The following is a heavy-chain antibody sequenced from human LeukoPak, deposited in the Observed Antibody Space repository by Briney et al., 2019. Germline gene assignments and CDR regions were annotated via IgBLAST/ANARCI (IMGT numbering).Heavy chain of an antibody. CDR3: ATGYSGTWYYFDY. Sequence: SETLSLTCTVSGDSISSYYWSWIRQPPGKGLEWIGYIYHSGSTNYNPSLKSRVTISADTSKDQFSLKLAFVTAADTAVYYCATGYSGTWYYFDYWGQGTLVTVSS. J-gene: IGHJ4*02. CDR2: IYHSGST. CDR1: GDSISSYY. V-gene: IGHV4-59*01. D-gene: IGHD6-13*01.